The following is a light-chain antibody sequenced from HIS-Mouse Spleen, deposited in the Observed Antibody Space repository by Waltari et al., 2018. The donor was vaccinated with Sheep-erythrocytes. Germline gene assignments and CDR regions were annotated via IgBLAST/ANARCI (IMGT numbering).Light chain of an antibody. V-gene: IGLV2-11*01. J-gene: IGLJ1*01. CDR2: DVS. CDR1: SSDVGGYTY. CDR3: CSYAGSYNHV. Sequence: QSALTQPRSVSGSPGQSVTIPCTGTSSDVGGYTYVSWYQQHPGKAPKPMIYDVSKPPSGVPDRFSGSKSGNTASLTISGLQAEDEADYYCCSYAGSYNHVFATGTKVTVL.